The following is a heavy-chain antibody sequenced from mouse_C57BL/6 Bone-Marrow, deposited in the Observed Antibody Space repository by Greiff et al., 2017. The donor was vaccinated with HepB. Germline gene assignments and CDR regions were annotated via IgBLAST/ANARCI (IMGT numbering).Heavy chain of an antibody. J-gene: IGHJ3*01. Sequence: QVQLQQPGAELVKPGASVKLSCKASGYTFTSYWMHWVKQRPGQGLEWIGLIHPNSGSTNYNEKFKSKATLTVDKSSSTAYMQLSSLTSEDSAVYYCARCSYGNPWFAYWGQGTLVTVSA. CDR3: ARCSYGNPWFAY. V-gene: IGHV1-64*01. D-gene: IGHD2-1*01. CDR1: GYTFTSYW. CDR2: IHPNSGST.